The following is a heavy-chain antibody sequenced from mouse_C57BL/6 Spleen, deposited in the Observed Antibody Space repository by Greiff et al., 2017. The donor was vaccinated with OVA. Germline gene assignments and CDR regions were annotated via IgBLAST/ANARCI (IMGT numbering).Heavy chain of an antibody. V-gene: IGHV1-61*01. CDR1: GYTFTSYW. J-gene: IGHJ3*01. D-gene: IGHD2-4*01. Sequence: VQLQQPGAELVRPGSSVKLSCKASGYTFTSYWMDWVKQRPGQGLEWIGNIYPSDSETHYNQKFKDKATLTVDKSSSTAYMQLSSLTSEDSAVYYCARGAYDYDEAWFAYWGQGTLVTVSA. CDR3: ARGAYDYDEAWFAY. CDR2: IYPSDSET.